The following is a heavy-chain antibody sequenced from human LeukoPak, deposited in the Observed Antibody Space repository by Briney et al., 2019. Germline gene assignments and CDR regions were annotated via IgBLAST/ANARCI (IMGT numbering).Heavy chain of an antibody. Sequence: PGGSLRLSCAASGFTFSSFGMHWVRQAPGKGLEWVAIIWYDGSKKYYADSVKGRFTISRDNSKNTLYLQMNSLRAEDTAVYYCARDRHYYYYYYMDVWGKGTTVTVSS. CDR1: GFTFSSFG. J-gene: IGHJ6*03. CDR3: ARDRHYYYYYYMDV. CDR2: IWYDGSKK. V-gene: IGHV3-33*01.